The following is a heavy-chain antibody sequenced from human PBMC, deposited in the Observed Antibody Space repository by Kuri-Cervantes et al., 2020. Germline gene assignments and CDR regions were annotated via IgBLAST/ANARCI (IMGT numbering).Heavy chain of an antibody. CDR3: ARLGYKWIHDEGGQ. D-gene: IGHD1-20*01. CDR2: ISSSGSTI. V-gene: IGHV3-11*04. CDR1: GFTFSDYY. J-gene: IGHJ4*02. Sequence: GESLKISCAASGFTFSDYYMGWIRQAPGKGLEWVSYISSSGSTIYYAESVKGRFTISRDNAKNSLYLEMNSLRANDTAVYYCARLGYKWIHDEGGQWGQGTLVTVSS.